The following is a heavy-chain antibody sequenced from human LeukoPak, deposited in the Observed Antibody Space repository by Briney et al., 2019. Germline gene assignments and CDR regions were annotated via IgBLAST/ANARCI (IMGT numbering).Heavy chain of an antibody. CDR2: IYYSGST. D-gene: IGHD5-18*01. Sequence: SETLSLTCTVSGGSISSYYWSWIRQPPGKGLEWIGYIYYSGSTNHNPSLKSRVTISVDTSKNQFSLKLSSVTAADTAVYYCARDKWLSYGDTHYYYYSMDVWGQGTTVTVSS. J-gene: IGHJ6*02. CDR1: GGSISSYY. V-gene: IGHV4-59*01. CDR3: ARDKWLSYGDTHYYYYSMDV.